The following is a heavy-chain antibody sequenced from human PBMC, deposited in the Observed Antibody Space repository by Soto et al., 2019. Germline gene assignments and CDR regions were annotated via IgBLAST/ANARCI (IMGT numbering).Heavy chain of an antibody. J-gene: IGHJ3*02. D-gene: IGHD3-16*02. V-gene: IGHV3-23*01. CDR1: GFTFRSYA. Sequence: EVQLLESGGDWVQPGGSLRLSCAASGFTFRSYAMNWVRQAPGEGLEWVSIISGSGSSTYYADSVKGRFTISRDNSKNSLYLQMNSLRAEDKAVYYCAKEGYDYIWGSYRGDAFDIWGQGTMGTVSS. CDR3: AKEGYDYIWGSYRGDAFDI. CDR2: ISGSGSST.